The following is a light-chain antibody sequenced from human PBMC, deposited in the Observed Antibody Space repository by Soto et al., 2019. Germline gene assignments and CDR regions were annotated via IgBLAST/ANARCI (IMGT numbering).Light chain of an antibody. CDR2: GAY. V-gene: IGKV3D-15*01. J-gene: IGKJ1*01. CDR3: QRRSNWSTT. CDR1: QSISIG. Sequence: EIVMTQSPATLSVSPGEPYTRSGVASQSISIGLAWYRQKPGQATRLLIYGAYTRATGTTARFSGSGSGTDFTLTISSLQSEDFVLYYCQRRSNWSTTVGQGTQVDIK.